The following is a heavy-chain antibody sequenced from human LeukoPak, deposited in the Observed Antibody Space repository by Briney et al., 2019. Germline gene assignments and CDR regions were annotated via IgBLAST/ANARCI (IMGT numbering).Heavy chain of an antibody. CDR1: GFTFSSYA. Sequence: PGGSLRLSCAASGFTFSSYAMSWVRQAPGKGLEGVSAISGSGGSTYYADSVKGRFTISRDNSKNTLYLQMNSLRAEDTAVYYCAKDQGRSSRHYGSGSPFDYWGQGTLVTVSS. D-gene: IGHD3-10*01. CDR2: ISGSGGST. V-gene: IGHV3-23*01. CDR3: AKDQGRSSRHYGSGSPFDY. J-gene: IGHJ4*02.